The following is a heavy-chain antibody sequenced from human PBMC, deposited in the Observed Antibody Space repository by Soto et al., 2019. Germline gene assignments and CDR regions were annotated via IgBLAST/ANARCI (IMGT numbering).Heavy chain of an antibody. CDR2: IRSEANSYAT. D-gene: IGHD7-27*01. J-gene: IGHJ4*02. CDR1: GFTSSGSA. CDR3: RSNWALDY. Sequence: GGSLRLSCAASGFTSSGSAMHWVRQASGKGLEWVGRIRSEANSYATAYAASVKGRFTISRDDSKNTTYLQMSSLKTEDTAVYYCRSNWALDYWGQGTLVTVSS. V-gene: IGHV3-73*01.